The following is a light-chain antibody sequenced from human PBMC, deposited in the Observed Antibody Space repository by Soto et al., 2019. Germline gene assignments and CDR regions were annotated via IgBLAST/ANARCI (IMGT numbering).Light chain of an antibody. J-gene: IGKJ1*01. CDR3: QQRSNWPPVT. CDR1: QSVSSN. CDR2: GAS. V-gene: IGKV3-15*01. Sequence: EMVMTQSPATLSVSPGERATLSCRASQSVSSNLAWYQQKPGQAPRLLIYGASTRATGIPARFSGSGSGTEFTLTISSLEPEDVAVYYCQQRSNWPPVTFGQGTKVDIK.